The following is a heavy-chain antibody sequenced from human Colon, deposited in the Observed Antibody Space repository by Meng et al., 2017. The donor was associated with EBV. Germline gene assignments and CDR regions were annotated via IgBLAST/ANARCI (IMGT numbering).Heavy chain of an antibody. CDR3: GTLKYTSGFYGPAY. V-gene: IGHV7-4-1*02. CDR2: ISTNTGNP. CDR1: GYTFTRYP. Sequence: QVQLVESGSKFKKPGASVKVSCKASGYTFTRYPMNWVRQAPGQGLEWMGWISTNTGNPTYAQGFTGRFVFSVDTSVSTAYLQISSLKAEDTAVYYCGTLKYTSGFYGPAYWGQGALVTVSS. D-gene: IGHD6-19*01. J-gene: IGHJ4*02.